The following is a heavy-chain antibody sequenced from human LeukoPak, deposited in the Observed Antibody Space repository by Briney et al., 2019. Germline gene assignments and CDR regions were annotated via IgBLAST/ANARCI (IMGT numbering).Heavy chain of an antibody. CDR2: ISSSGSTI. J-gene: IGHJ4*02. CDR3: ARGVVPAANVDFGFDY. Sequence: GGSLRLSCAASGFTFSSYEMNWVRQAPGKGPEWVSYISSSGSTIYYADSVKGRFTISRDNAKNSLYLQMNSLRAEDTAVYYCARGVVPAANVDFGFDYWGQGTLVTVSS. CDR1: GFTFSSYE. V-gene: IGHV3-48*03. D-gene: IGHD2-2*01.